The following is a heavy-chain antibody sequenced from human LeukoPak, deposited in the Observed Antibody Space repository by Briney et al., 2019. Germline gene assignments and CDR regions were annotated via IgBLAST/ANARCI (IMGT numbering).Heavy chain of an antibody. Sequence: SVKVSCKASGGTFSSYAISWVRQAPGQGLEWMGGIIPIFGTANYAQKFQGRVTITADESTSTAYMELSSLRPEDTAVHYCARFPYGSGSYTFDYWGQGTLVTVSS. J-gene: IGHJ4*02. CDR1: GGTFSSYA. D-gene: IGHD3-10*01. CDR2: IIPIFGTA. V-gene: IGHV1-69*13. CDR3: ARFPYGSGSYTFDY.